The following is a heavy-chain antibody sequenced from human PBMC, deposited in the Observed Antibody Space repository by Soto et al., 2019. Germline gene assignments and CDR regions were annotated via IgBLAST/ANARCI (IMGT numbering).Heavy chain of an antibody. CDR2: VGGSDDDK. CDR1: GFTFSDYA. Sequence: EVQLLESGGGVVQPGGSLRLSCAASGFTFSDYAMSWVRQTPGKGLQWVPGVGGSDDDKHYADSVRGSFIVSRDNAKNQRTLQLNTLRADDTDTYYCAQDAISFRGPWDCFDLWGQGTEVTVS. CDR3: AQDAISFRGPWDCFDL. D-gene: IGHD1-26*01. J-gene: IGHJ4*03. V-gene: IGHV3-23*01.